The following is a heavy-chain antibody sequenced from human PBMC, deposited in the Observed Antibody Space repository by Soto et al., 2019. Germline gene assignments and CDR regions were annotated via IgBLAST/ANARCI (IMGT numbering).Heavy chain of an antibody. Sequence: ASVKVSCKASGYTFTSYAMHWVRQAPGQGLEWMGWISTDNGNTNYAQHLQGRVSMTTDTSTSTAYMDLGSLRSEDTAVYYCARGGAVVVPGAVDRHNWFDPWGQGTLVPVSS. V-gene: IGHV1-18*01. D-gene: IGHD2-2*01. CDR1: GYTFTSYA. CDR3: ARGGAVVVPGAVDRHNWFDP. J-gene: IGHJ5*02. CDR2: ISTDNGNT.